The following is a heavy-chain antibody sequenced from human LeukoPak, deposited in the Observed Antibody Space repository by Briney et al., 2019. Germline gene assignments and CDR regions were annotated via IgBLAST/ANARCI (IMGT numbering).Heavy chain of an antibody. V-gene: IGHV1-2*02. D-gene: IGHD3-16*01. CDR1: GYTFTDYS. CDR3: ARVEVQPRRLYYYMDV. J-gene: IGHJ6*03. Sequence: GASVKVSCKASGYTFTDYSMHWVRQAPGQGLEWMGWINPNSGGTNYAQKFQGRVTTTRDTSISTAYMELRSLRSDDTAVYYCARVEVQPRRLYYYMDVWGKGTTVTISS. CDR2: INPNSGGT.